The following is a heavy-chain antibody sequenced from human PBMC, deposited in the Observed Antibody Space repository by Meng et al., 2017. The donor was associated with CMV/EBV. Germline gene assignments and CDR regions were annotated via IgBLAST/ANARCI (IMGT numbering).Heavy chain of an antibody. D-gene: IGHD6-19*01. CDR2: IYWDDDK. V-gene: IGHV2-5*02. J-gene: IGHJ4*02. Sequence: VKESVPTLVKPTQTLTLTWTFSWFSLSTSGVGVGWIRQPPGKALEWLALIYWDDDKRYSPSLKSRLTITKDTSKNQVVLTMTNMDPVDTATYYCAHRGQSSGWAILYFDYWGQGTLVTVSS. CDR3: AHRGQSSGWAILYFDY. CDR1: WFSLSTSGVG.